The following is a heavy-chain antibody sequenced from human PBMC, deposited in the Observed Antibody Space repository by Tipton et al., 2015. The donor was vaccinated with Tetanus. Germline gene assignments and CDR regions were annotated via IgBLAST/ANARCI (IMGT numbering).Heavy chain of an antibody. J-gene: IGHJ4*02. D-gene: IGHD4-23*01. V-gene: IGHV3-30-3*01. Sequence: SLRLSCAASGFTFSSYAMHWVRQAPGKGLEWVAVISYDGSNKYYADSVKGRFTISRDNSKNTLYLQMNSLRAEDTAVYYCARVKGKLGYGGSALDYWGQGTLVTVSS. CDR1: GFTFSSYA. CDR2: ISYDGSNK. CDR3: ARVKGKLGYGGSALDY.